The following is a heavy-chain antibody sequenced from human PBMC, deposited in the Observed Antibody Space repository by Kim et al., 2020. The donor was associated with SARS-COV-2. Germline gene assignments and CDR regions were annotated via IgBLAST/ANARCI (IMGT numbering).Heavy chain of an antibody. CDR3: ARGSNWNDRRRRPFDY. J-gene: IGHJ4*02. V-gene: IGHV1-69*01. D-gene: IGHD1-20*01. Sequence: FQGRVTITADESTSPAYMELSSLRSEDTAVYYCARGSNWNDRRRRPFDYWGQGTLVTVSS.